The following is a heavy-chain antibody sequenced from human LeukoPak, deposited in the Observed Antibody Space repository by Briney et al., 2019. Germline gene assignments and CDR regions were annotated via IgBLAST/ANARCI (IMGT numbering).Heavy chain of an antibody. CDR1: GDSVPSNSAT. V-gene: IGHV6-1*01. D-gene: IGHD2-8*01. CDR2: TYYRSKWYN. CDR3: AKNGQSGFSFDP. Sequence: SQTLSLTCAISGDSVPSNSATWNWIRQSPSRGLEWLGRTYYRSKWYNDYAVSVKSRVTINPDTSKNQFSLHLSSVTAADTAIYYCAKNGQSGFSFDPWGQGTLVTVSS. J-gene: IGHJ5*02.